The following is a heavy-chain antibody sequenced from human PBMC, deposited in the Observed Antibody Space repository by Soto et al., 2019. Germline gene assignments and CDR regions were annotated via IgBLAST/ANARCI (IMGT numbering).Heavy chain of an antibody. CDR2: IYYSGST. Sequence: SETLSLTCTVSGGSISSGGYYWSWIRQHPGKGLEWIGYIYYSGSTYYNPSLKSRVTISVDTSKNQFSLKLSSVTAADTAVYYCARAGRDLYYYGMDVWGQGTTVTVSS. D-gene: IGHD1-26*01. J-gene: IGHJ6*02. CDR3: ARAGRDLYYYGMDV. CDR1: GGSISSGGYY. V-gene: IGHV4-31*03.